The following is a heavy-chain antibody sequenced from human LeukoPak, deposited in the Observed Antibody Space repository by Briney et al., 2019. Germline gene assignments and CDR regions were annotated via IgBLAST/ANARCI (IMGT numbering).Heavy chain of an antibody. CDR1: GGSFSGYY. CDR2: INHSGST. V-gene: IGHV4-34*01. J-gene: IGHJ5*02. Sequence: SETLSLTCAVYGGSFSGYYWSWIHQPPGKGLEWIGEINHSGSTNYNPSLKSRVTISVDTSKNQFPLKLSSVTAADTAVYYCARAVYCSSTSCYREWFDPWGQGTLVTVSS. CDR3: ARAVYCSSTSCYREWFDP. D-gene: IGHD2-2*01.